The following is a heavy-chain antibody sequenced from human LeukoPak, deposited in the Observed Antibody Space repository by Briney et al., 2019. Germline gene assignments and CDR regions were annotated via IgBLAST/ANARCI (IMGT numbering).Heavy chain of an antibody. Sequence: GASVKVSCKASGHTFTSYVISWVRQAPGQGLEWMGWISAYNGNTNYEQKLQGRVTMSTDTSTSTAYMELRSRRSDDTAVYYCARAVYSGYDVDTAKAKFDYWGQGTLVTVSS. CDR2: ISAYNGNT. CDR1: GHTFTSYV. D-gene: IGHD5-12*01. V-gene: IGHV1-18*04. J-gene: IGHJ4*02. CDR3: ARAVYSGYDVDTAKAKFDY.